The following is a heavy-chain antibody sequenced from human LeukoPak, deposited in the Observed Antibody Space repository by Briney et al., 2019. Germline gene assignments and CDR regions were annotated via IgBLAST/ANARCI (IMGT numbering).Heavy chain of an antibody. J-gene: IGHJ5*02. CDR1: GFTFSSYS. Sequence: GGSLRLSCAASGFTFSSYSMNWVRQAPGKGLEWVSYIGGSGSTIYYADSVKGRFTISRDNAKNSLYLQMSSLRAEDTAVYYCARGGEGSSYTFDPWGQGTLVTVSS. CDR3: ARGGEGSSYTFDP. CDR2: IGGSGSTI. D-gene: IGHD2-2*02. V-gene: IGHV3-48*01.